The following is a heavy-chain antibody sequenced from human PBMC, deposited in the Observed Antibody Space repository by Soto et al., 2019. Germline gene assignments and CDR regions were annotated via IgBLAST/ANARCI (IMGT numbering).Heavy chain of an antibody. J-gene: IGHJ6*02. D-gene: IGHD6-19*01. Sequence: GSLRLSCAASGFTFRSYEMNWVRQAPGKGLEWVSYISSSGSSIYYADSVEGRFTISRDNAKNSLFLQMNSLRAEDTAVYYCARSSSSGWSPLCHYGMDVWGQGTTGTSP. CDR2: ISSSGSSI. CDR3: ARSSSSGWSPLCHYGMDV. CDR1: GFTFRSYE. V-gene: IGHV3-48*03.